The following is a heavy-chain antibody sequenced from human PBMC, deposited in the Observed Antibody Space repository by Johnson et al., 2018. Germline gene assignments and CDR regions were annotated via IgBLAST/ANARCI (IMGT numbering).Heavy chain of an antibody. CDR3: ARNPKSGYGASDI. CDR1: GFTFSSYS. J-gene: IGHJ3*02. D-gene: IGHD3-3*01. Sequence: EVQLVESGGGLVKPGGSXRLSCAASGFTFSSYSMNWVRQAPGRGLEWVSSISSSSSYIYYADSVKGRFTISRDNAKNSLYLQMNSLRAEDTAVYYGARNPKSGYGASDIWGQGTVVTVSS. V-gene: IGHV3-21*01. CDR2: ISSSSSYI.